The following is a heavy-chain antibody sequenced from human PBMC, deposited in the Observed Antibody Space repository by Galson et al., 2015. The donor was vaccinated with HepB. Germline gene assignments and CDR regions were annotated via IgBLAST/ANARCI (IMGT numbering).Heavy chain of an antibody. CDR2: VIPMYPIS. J-gene: IGHJ6*02. D-gene: IGHD3-3*01. CDR3: ARGRFRRARPQNFYYYYMEV. Sequence: SVKVSCKASGGTFNIYAISWVRQAPGQGLEWVGGVIPMYPISNYAQKFQDRATITADTATTTAYMELSSLRSEDTAVYYCARGRFRRARPQNFYYYYMEVWGQGTTVTVS. CDR1: GGTFNIYA. V-gene: IGHV1-69*10.